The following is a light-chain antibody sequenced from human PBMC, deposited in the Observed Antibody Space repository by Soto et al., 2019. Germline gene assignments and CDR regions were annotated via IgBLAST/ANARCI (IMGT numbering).Light chain of an antibody. CDR3: QQYGSAPLT. V-gene: IGKV3-20*01. CDR2: AAS. J-gene: IGKJ5*01. Sequence: EIVLTQSPCTLSLSPGERATLSCRASQSVSNNYLAWYQQKPGQAPSLLISAASSRATAIPDRFSGSGSGTDFTLTISRLEPEDFAVYFCQQYGSAPLTFGQGTRLEIE. CDR1: QSVSNNY.